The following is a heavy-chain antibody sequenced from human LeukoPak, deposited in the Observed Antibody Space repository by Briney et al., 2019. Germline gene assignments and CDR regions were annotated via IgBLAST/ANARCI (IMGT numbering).Heavy chain of an antibody. CDR1: GGSISSGGYS. CDR3: AGIPIAARSSFDY. J-gene: IGHJ4*02. CDR2: IYHSGST. D-gene: IGHD6-6*01. Sequence: SETLSLTCAVSGGSISSGGYSWSWIRQPPGQGLEWIGYIYHSGSTYYNPSLKSRVTISVDRSKNQFSLKLSSVTAADTAVYYCAGIPIAARSSFDYWGQGTLVTVSS. V-gene: IGHV4-30-2*01.